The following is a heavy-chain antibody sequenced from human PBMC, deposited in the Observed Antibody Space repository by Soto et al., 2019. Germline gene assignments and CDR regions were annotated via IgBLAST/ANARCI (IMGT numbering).Heavy chain of an antibody. CDR3: ADLSRSCTSSNCD. CDR1: GFTFSSYS. D-gene: IGHD2-2*01. CDR2: IGTSAST. V-gene: IGHV3-23*01. J-gene: IGHJ4*02. Sequence: DVRLLESGGGLVQPGGSLRLSCAASGFTFSSYSMSWVRQAPGKGLEWVSTIGTSASTYYGDAVRGRFTISRDNSRNTLYLPMTSLRAEDTAVYYCADLSRSCTSSNCDWGQGTLVTVSS.